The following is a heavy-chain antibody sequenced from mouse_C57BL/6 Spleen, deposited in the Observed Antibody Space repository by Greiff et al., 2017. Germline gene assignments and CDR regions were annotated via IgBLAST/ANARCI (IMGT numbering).Heavy chain of an antibody. D-gene: IGHD1-1*01. J-gene: IGHJ1*03. Sequence: EVKLEESGGGLVQPGGSMKLSCVASGFTFSNYWMNWVRQSPEKGLEWVAQIRLKSDNYATHYAESVKGRFTISRDESKSSVYLQMNNLRAEDTGIYYCTEDTTDWYFDVWGTGTTVTVSS. V-gene: IGHV6-3*01. CDR3: TEDTTDWYFDV. CDR2: IRLKSDNYAT. CDR1: GFTFSNYW.